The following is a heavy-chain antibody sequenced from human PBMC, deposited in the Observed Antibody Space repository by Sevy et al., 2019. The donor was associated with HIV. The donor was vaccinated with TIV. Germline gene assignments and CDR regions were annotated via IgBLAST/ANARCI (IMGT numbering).Heavy chain of an antibody. V-gene: IGHV3-13*01. CDR3: ARWGAEYYGSGSSPLRGYYGMDV. CDR1: GFTFSSYD. Sequence: GGSLRLSCAASGFTFSSYDMHWVRQATGKGLEWVSAIGTAGETYYPGSVKGRFTISRENAKNSLYLQMNSLRAGDTAVYYCARWGAEYYGSGSSPLRGYYGMDVWGQGTTVTVSS. D-gene: IGHD3-10*01. CDR2: IGTAGET. J-gene: IGHJ6*02.